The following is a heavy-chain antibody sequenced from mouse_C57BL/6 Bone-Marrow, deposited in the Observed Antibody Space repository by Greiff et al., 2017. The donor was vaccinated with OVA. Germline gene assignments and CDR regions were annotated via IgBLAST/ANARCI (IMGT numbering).Heavy chain of an antibody. CDR2: IDPENGDT. Sequence: EVQLQESGAELVRPGASVKLSCTASGFNIKDDYMHWVKQRPEQGLEWIGWIDPENGDTEYASKFQGKATITADTSSNTAYLQLSSLTSEDTAVYYCTTGGYYGTYWGQGTLVTVSA. D-gene: IGHD1-1*01. CDR3: TTGGYYGTY. V-gene: IGHV14-4*01. J-gene: IGHJ3*01. CDR1: GFNIKDDY.